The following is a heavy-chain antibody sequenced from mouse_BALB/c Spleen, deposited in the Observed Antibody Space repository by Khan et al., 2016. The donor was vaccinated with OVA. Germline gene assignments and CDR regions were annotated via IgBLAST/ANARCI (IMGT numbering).Heavy chain of an antibody. CDR3: ASELGRYYAMDY. CDR1: DYSITRDYA. D-gene: IGHD4-1*01. J-gene: IGHJ4*01. CDR2: ISNSGTT. V-gene: IGHV3-2*02. Sequence: EVKLLESGPGLVKPSQSLSLTCTVTDYSITRDYAWNWIRQFPGNNLEWMGYISNSGTTSYNPSLKSRISITRDTSKNQFFLQLNSVTTEDTATYYCASELGRYYAMDYWGQGTSVTVSS.